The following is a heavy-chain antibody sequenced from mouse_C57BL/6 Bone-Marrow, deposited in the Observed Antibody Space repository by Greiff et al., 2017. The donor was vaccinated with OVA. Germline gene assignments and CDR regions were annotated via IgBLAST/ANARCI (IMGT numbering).Heavy chain of an antibody. CDR3: APIYYYGSSYPFDY. J-gene: IGHJ2*01. CDR2: IYPRDGST. Sequence: QVQLKESGPELVKPGASVKLSCKASGYTFTSYDINWVKQRPGQGLEWIGWIYPRDGSTKYNEKFKGKATLTVDTSSSTAYMELHSLTSEDSAVYFCAPIYYYGSSYPFDYWGQGTTLTVSS. CDR1: GYTFTSYD. D-gene: IGHD1-1*01. V-gene: IGHV1-85*01.